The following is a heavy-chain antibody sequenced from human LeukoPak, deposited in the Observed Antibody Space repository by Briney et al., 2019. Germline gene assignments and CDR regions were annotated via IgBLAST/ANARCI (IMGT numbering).Heavy chain of an antibody. CDR3: ARGSRGSYPYYFDY. CDR1: GYIFTDYY. D-gene: IGHD1-26*01. CDR2: INPNSGGT. Sequence: ASVKVSCKASGYIFTDYYMHWVRQAPGQELGWMGRINPNSGGTNYAQKFQGRVTMTRDTSISTAYTELSRLRSDDTAVYYCARGSRGSYPYYFDYWGQGTLVTVSS. J-gene: IGHJ4*02. V-gene: IGHV1/OR15-1*01.